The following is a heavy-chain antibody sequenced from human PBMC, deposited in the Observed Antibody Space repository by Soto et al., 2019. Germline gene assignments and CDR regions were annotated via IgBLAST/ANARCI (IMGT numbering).Heavy chain of an antibody. CDR3: ARPYYGSGSYAWFDP. CDR1: GYTFTSYA. D-gene: IGHD3-10*01. CDR2: INAGNGNT. Sequence: QVQLVQSGAEVKKPGASVKVSCKASGYTFTSYAMHWVRQAPGQRLEWMGWINAGNGNTKYSQKFQGRVTITRDTSASTAYMELSSLRSEDTAVYYCARPYYGSGSYAWFDPWGQGTLVTVSS. V-gene: IGHV1-3*01. J-gene: IGHJ5*02.